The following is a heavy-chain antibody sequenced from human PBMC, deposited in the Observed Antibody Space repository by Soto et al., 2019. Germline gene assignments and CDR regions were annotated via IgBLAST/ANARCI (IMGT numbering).Heavy chain of an antibody. V-gene: IGHV1-18*01. CDR2: ISAYNGNT. Sequence: APVKVSCKASGYTFTSYGISWVRQAPGQGLEWMGWISAYNGNTNYAQKLQGRVTMTTDTSTSTAYMELRSLRSDDTAVYYCARPRYSSSWYATVFDYWGQGTLVTVSS. CDR3: ARPRYSSSWYATVFDY. D-gene: IGHD6-13*01. J-gene: IGHJ4*02. CDR1: GYTFTSYG.